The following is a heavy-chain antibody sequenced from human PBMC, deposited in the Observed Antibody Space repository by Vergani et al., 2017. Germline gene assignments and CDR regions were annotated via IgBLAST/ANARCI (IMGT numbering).Heavy chain of an antibody. V-gene: IGHV1-69*01. CDR2: LIPIFGTA. J-gene: IGHJ5*02. CDR1: GGTFSSYA. D-gene: IGHD2-15*01. CDR3: ARAYCSGGSCYSSALDWFDP. Sequence: QVQLVQSGAEVKKPGSSVKVSCKASGGTFSSYAISWVRQAPGQGLEWMGGLIPIFGTANYAQKFQGRVTITADESTSTAYMELSSLRSEDTAVYYCARAYCSGGSCYSSALDWFDPWGQGTLVTVSS.